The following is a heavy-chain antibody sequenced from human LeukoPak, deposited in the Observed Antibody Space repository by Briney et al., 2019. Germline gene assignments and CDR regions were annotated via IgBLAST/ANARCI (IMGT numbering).Heavy chain of an antibody. CDR3: ARDPDGGRDFDY. D-gene: IGHD4-23*01. V-gene: IGHV1-18*01. J-gene: IGHJ4*02. CDR2: INPYNGNT. Sequence: ASVKVSRKASGYTFSSYGISWVRQAPGQGLEWMGLINPYNGNTNYAQKFQGRGTITTDTSTTTAYMELRSLRSDDTAVYYCARDPDGGRDFDYWCQGPLATVSS. CDR1: GYTFSSYG.